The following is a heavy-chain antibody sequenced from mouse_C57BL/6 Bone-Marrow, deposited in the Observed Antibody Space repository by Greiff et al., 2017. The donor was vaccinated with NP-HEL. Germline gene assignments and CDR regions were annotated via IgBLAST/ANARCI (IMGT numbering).Heavy chain of an antibody. D-gene: IGHD1-1*01. CDR3: ARNYGSSYGLAY. J-gene: IGHJ3*01. Sequence: EVQLQQSGPVLVKPGASVKMSCKASGYTFTDYYMNWVKQSHGKSLEWIGVINPYNGGTSYNQKFKGKATLTVDKSSSTAYMELNSLTSEDSAVYYCARNYGSSYGLAYWGQGTLVTVSA. CDR1: GYTFTDYY. CDR2: INPYNGGT. V-gene: IGHV1-19*01.